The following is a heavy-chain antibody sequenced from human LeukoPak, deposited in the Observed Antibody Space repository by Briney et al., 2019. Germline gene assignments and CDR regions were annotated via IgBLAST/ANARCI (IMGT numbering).Heavy chain of an antibody. CDR3: ARGLRSSWYLEYYYYMDV. D-gene: IGHD6-13*01. J-gene: IGHJ6*03. CDR2: IYISGSGST. Sequence: SETLSLTCTVSGGSISSYYWSWIRQPAGKGLEWIGRIYISGSGSTNYNPSLKSRVTISVDTSKNQFSLKLSSVTAADTAVYYCARGLRSSWYLEYYYYMDVWGKGTTVTVSS. V-gene: IGHV4-4*07. CDR1: GGSISSYY.